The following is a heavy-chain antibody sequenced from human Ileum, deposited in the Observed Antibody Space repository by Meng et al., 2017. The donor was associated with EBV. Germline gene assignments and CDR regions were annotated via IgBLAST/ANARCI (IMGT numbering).Heavy chain of an antibody. CDR2: IYYSGST. D-gene: IGHD3-22*01. CDR3: ARGYYDSSGYGYWYFDL. Sequence: VQLPESCPGLVKPSQPLSLTCTVSGGSISSGDYYWSWIRQPPGKGLEWIGYIYYSGSTYYNPSLKSRVTISVDTSKNQFSLKLSSVTAADTAVYYCARGYYDSSGYGYWYFDLWGRGTLVTVSS. CDR1: GGSISSGDYY. V-gene: IGHV4-30-4*01. J-gene: IGHJ2*01.